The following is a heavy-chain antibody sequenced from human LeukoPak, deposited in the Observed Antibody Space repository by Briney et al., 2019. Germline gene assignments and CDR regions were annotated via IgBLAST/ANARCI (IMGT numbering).Heavy chain of an antibody. V-gene: IGHV4-34*01. D-gene: IGHD4-23*01. Sequence: SETLSLTCAVYGGSFSGYYWSWIRQPPGKGLEWIGEINHSGSTNYNPSLKSRVTISVDTSKNQFSLKLSSVTAADTAVYYCASLSSFTVVKVRFAWFDPWGQGTLVTVSS. CDR3: ASLSSFTVVKVRFAWFDP. J-gene: IGHJ5*02. CDR1: GGSFSGYY. CDR2: INHSGST.